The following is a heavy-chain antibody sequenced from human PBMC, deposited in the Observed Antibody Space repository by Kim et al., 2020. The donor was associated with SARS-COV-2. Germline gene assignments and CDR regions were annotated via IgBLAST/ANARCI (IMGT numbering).Heavy chain of an antibody. Sequence: ASVKVSCKASGYTFTSYAIHWVRQAPGQRLEWMGWINAGSGNTKYSQKFQGRVTITRDTSASTAYMELSSLRSEDTDVYYCARDRTYDYWGQGTLVTVS. D-gene: IGHD3-16*01. J-gene: IGHJ4*02. CDR2: INAGSGNT. CDR1: GYTFTSYA. V-gene: IGHV1-3*01. CDR3: ARDRTYDY.